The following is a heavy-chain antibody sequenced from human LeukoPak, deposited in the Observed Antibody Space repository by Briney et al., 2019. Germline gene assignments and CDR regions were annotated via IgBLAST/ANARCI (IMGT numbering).Heavy chain of an antibody. Sequence: GASVKVSCKASGFPFTSYAIHWVRQAPEQGLEWMGIINPNDDSTSYAQKFQGRVTITRDMSTSTVYMELSSLRSEDTAMYYCARDRERIWRRSYFDYWGQGTLVTVSS. CDR2: INPNDDST. CDR1: GFPFTSYA. J-gene: IGHJ4*02. V-gene: IGHV1-46*01. D-gene: IGHD5-24*01. CDR3: ARDRERIWRRSYFDY.